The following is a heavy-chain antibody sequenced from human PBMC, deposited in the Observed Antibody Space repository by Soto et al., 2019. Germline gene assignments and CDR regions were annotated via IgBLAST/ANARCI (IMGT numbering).Heavy chain of an antibody. CDR2: ISAYNGNT. V-gene: IGHV1-18*01. Sequence: ASVKVSCKASGYTFTSYGISWVRQAPGQGLEWMGWISAYNGNTNYAQKLQGRVTMTTDTSTSTAYMELRSLRSDDTAVYYCARDRKDIVVVVAATTPFDYWGQGTLVTVSS. J-gene: IGHJ4*02. D-gene: IGHD2-15*01. CDR3: ARDRKDIVVVVAATTPFDY. CDR1: GYTFTSYG.